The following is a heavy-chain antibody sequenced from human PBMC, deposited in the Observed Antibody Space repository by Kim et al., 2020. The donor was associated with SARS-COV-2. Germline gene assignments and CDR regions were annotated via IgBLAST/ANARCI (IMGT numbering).Heavy chain of an antibody. Sequence: SETLSLTCTVSGGSISSGGYYWSWIRQHPGKGLEWIGYIYYSGSTYYNPSLKSRVTISVDTSKNQFSLKLSSVTAADTAMYYCARDVRAARRHYYYGMDVWGQGTTVTVSS. V-gene: IGHV4-31*03. CDR3: ARDVRAARRHYYYGMDV. J-gene: IGHJ6*02. D-gene: IGHD6-6*01. CDR1: GGSISSGGYY. CDR2: IYYSGST.